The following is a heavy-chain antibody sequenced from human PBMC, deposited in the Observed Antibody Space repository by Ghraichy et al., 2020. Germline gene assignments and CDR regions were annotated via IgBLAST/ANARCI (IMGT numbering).Heavy chain of an antibody. J-gene: IGHJ6*02. V-gene: IGHV3-15*01. Sequence: GGSLRLSCTASGFTFNDAWMSWVRQAPGKGLEWVGHVKSKRNGETTDYAAPVKGRFTISRDDSKDTLYLQMNSLKIEDTATYYCATEGYCANGVCSAVSGLTYDGLDVWGQGTMVTVSS. CDR3: ATEGYCANGVCSAVSGLTYDGLDV. CDR2: VKSKRNGETT. D-gene: IGHD2-8*01. CDR1: GFTFNDAW.